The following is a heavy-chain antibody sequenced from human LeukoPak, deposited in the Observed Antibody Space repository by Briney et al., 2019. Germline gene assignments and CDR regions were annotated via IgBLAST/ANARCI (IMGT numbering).Heavy chain of an antibody. J-gene: IGHJ6*02. CDR3: ARLHADYGDYYYYYYYGMDV. Sequence: SETLSLTCTVSGGSISSYYWSWIRQPPGKGLEWIGYIYYSGSTNYNPSLKSRVTISVDTSKNQFSLKLSSVTAADTAVYYCARLHADYGDYYYYYYYGMDVWGQGTTVTVSS. D-gene: IGHD4-17*01. V-gene: IGHV4-59*08. CDR1: GGSISSYY. CDR2: IYYSGST.